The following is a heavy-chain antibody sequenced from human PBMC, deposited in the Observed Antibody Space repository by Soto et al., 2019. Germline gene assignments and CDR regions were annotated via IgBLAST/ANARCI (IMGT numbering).Heavy chain of an antibody. Sequence: EVQLVGSGGGLVKPGGSLRLSCAASGFTFSSYSMNWVRQASGKGLEWVSSISSRSSYIYYADSVKGRFIISRDNAKNSLYREMNSQRAEDPAVYYCARVGGYYCYYIEVWGKGTTVTVSS. CDR1: GFTFSSYS. J-gene: IGHJ6*03. CDR2: ISSRSSYI. D-gene: IGHD2-15*01. V-gene: IGHV3-21*01. CDR3: ARVGGYYCYYIEV.